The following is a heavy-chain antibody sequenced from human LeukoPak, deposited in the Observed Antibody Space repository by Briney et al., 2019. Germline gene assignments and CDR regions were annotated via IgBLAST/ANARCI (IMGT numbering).Heavy chain of an antibody. CDR1: GFTFSSYA. V-gene: IGHV3-23*01. D-gene: IGHD3-10*01. CDR2: ISGSGGST. Sequence: GGSLRLSCAASGFTFSSYAMSWVRQAPGKGLEWVSAISGSGGSTYYADSVKGRFTISRENSKNTMYLQMNSLRAEDTAVYYCAKLVGYYGSKDYWGQGTLVTVSS. J-gene: IGHJ4*02. CDR3: AKLVGYYGSKDY.